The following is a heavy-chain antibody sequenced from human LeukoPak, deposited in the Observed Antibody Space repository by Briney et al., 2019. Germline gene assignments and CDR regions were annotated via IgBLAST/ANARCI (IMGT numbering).Heavy chain of an antibody. CDR3: ARAVASYYDGSGYS. J-gene: IGHJ4*02. Sequence: GGSLRLSCAASGFTFSNYWMNWVRQAPGRGLEWVANKKQEGTEKYYVDSVKGRFTISRDNAKNSLYLQMNGLRAEDTSVYYCARAVASYYDGSGYSWGQGTLVTVSS. CDR2: KKQEGTEK. D-gene: IGHD3-22*01. CDR1: GFTFSNYW. V-gene: IGHV3-7*04.